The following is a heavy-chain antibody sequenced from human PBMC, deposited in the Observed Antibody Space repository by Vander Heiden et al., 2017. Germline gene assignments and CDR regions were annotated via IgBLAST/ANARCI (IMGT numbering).Heavy chain of an antibody. CDR2: IWYDGSNK. V-gene: IGHV3-33*01. Sequence: QVQLVESGAGVVTPGRSLRLSCAASGFTFTTYRLHCVGQAPGKGLEWVAVIWYDGSNKNYADSVKGRVTISRDNSKNTLYLQMNSLRAEDTAVYYCARGEYDFWSGYYAEYFQHWGQGTLVTVSS. CDR3: ARGEYDFWSGYYAEYFQH. D-gene: IGHD3-3*01. CDR1: GFTFTTYR. J-gene: IGHJ1*01.